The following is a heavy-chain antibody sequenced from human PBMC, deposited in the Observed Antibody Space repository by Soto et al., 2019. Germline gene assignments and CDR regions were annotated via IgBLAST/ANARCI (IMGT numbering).Heavy chain of an antibody. D-gene: IGHD1-26*01. CDR1: GFTFSRYA. V-gene: IGHV3-23*01. Sequence: EVQLLESGGGLVQPGGSLRLSCAASGFTFSRYAMSWVRQAPGKGLEWVSAISGSGGSTYYADSVKGRFTISRDNSKNTLYLPMNSLRAEDTAVYYCAKDKTWELDYWYFDLWGRGTLVTVSS. CDR2: ISGSGGST. J-gene: IGHJ2*01. CDR3: AKDKTWELDYWYFDL.